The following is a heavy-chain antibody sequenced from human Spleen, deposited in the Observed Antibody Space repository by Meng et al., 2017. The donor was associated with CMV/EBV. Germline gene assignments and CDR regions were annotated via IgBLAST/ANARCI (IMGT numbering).Heavy chain of an antibody. Sequence: ASVKVSCKVSDYAISDSYMRWVQQAPGEGLEWMGLIDPEDGKTLYAEKFQGRLTISADTSTNTVYMELSSLTSEDTALYYCTTGPMNYGAFEIWGQGTMVTVSS. CDR3: TTGPMNYGAFEI. V-gene: IGHV1-69-2*01. D-gene: IGHD1-7*01. J-gene: IGHJ3*02. CDR1: DYAISDSY. CDR2: IDPEDGKT.